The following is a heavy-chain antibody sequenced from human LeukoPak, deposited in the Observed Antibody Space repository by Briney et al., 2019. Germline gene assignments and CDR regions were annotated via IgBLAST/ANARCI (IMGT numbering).Heavy chain of an antibody. CDR3: AKDRYSGSYSSFDY. V-gene: IGHV3-23*01. CDR2: ISGSGGST. Sequence: GASLRLSCAASGFTFSSSAMSWVRQAPGQGLEWVSSISGSGGSTYYADSVKGRFTISRDNSKNTLYLQMNSLRAEDTAVYYCAKDRYSGSYSSFDYWGQGTLVTVSS. CDR1: GFTFSSSA. D-gene: IGHD1-26*01. J-gene: IGHJ4*02.